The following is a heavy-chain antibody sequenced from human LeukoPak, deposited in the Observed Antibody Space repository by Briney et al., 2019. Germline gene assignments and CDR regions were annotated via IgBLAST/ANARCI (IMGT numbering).Heavy chain of an antibody. CDR3: ARDSMVRGVLSSIY. V-gene: IGHV3-48*04. CDR2: INTGSSTM. D-gene: IGHD3-10*01. J-gene: IGHJ4*02. CDR1: GFTFSSYS. Sequence: PGGSLRLSCAASGFTFSSYSMNWVRPAPGKGLEWVSYINTGSSTMYYADSVKGRFTISRDNAKNSLYLQMNSLRAEDTAVYYCARDSMVRGVLSSIYWGQGTLVTVSS.